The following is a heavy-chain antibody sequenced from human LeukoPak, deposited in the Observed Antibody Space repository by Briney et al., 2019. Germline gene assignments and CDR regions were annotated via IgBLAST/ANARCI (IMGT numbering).Heavy chain of an antibody. CDR2: ISSSSSYI. Sequence: GGSLRLSCAASGFTFTSYSMNWVHQAPGKGLEWVSSISSSSSYIYYADSVKGRFTISRDNAKNSLYLQMNSLRAEDTAVYYCARGYDILTGYDYWGQGTLVTVSS. V-gene: IGHV3-21*01. J-gene: IGHJ4*02. CDR1: GFTFTSYS. CDR3: ARGYDILTGYDY. D-gene: IGHD3-9*01.